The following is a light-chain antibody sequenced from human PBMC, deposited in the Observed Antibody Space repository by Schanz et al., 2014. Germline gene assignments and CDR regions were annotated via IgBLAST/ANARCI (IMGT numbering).Light chain of an antibody. CDR1: SSDVGGYNY. Sequence: QSVLTQPPSASGSPGQSVTISCTGTSSDVGGYNYVSWYQQHPGKAPKLMIYDVSDRPSGVSNRFSGSKSGNTASLTISGLQAEDEADYYCASYTNTNTWVFGGGTKLTVL. CDR2: DVS. V-gene: IGLV2-14*01. J-gene: IGLJ3*02. CDR3: ASYTNTNTWV.